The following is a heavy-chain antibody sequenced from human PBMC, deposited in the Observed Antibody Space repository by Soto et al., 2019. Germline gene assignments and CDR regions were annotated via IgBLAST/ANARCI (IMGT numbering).Heavy chain of an antibody. Sequence: SATLSLTCTVSGGSISSSSYYWSWIRQPPGKGLEWIGEINHSGSTNYNPSLKSRVTISVDTSKNQFSLKLSSVTAADTAVYYCACCIAAAGSPYNWFDPWGQGTLVTVSS. V-gene: IGHV4-39*07. J-gene: IGHJ5*02. CDR3: ACCIAAAGSPYNWFDP. CDR2: INHSGST. CDR1: GGSISSSSYY. D-gene: IGHD6-13*01.